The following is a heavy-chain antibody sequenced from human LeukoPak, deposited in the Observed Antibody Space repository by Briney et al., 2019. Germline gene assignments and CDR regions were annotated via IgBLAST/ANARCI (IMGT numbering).Heavy chain of an antibody. J-gene: IGHJ4*02. D-gene: IGHD1-26*01. Sequence: ASVKVSCKASGYTFTGYYKHWVRQAPGQGLEWMGWINPNSGGTNYAQKFQGWVTMTRDTSTSTAYMELSRLRSDDTAVYYCARDRIRGSYYDFDYWGQGTLVTVSS. CDR3: ARDRIRGSYYDFDY. CDR1: GYTFTGYY. V-gene: IGHV1-2*04. CDR2: INPNSGGT.